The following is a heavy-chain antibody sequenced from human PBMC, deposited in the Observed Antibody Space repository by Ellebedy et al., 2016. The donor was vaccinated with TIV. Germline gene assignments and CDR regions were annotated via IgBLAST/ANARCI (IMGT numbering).Heavy chain of an antibody. Sequence: GESLKISXTASGYSFTLYLISWVRQLPGKGLEWMGRIDPSDPSGSYTNYSPSFQGHVTVSTDKSISTAYLQWSSLKASDTAMYYCARHELGSNAAFDSWGPGTLVIVSS. CDR2: IDPSDPSGSYT. J-gene: IGHJ4*02. D-gene: IGHD7-27*01. CDR1: GYSFTLYL. CDR3: ARHELGSNAAFDS. V-gene: IGHV5-10-1*01.